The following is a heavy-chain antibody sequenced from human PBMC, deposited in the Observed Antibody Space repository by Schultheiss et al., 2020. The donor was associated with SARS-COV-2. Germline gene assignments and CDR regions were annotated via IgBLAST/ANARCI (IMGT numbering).Heavy chain of an antibody. CDR3: ARDPTAYYDFWSGYYSIDY. J-gene: IGHJ4*02. CDR2: IWYDGSNK. D-gene: IGHD3-3*01. Sequence: GGSLRLSCAASGFTFSSYAMHWVRQAPGKGLEWVAVIWYDGSNKYYVDSVKGRFTISRDNSKNTLYLQMNSLRAEDTAVYYCARDPTAYYDFWSGYYSIDYWGQGTLVTVSS. V-gene: IGHV3-30*07. CDR1: GFTFSSYA.